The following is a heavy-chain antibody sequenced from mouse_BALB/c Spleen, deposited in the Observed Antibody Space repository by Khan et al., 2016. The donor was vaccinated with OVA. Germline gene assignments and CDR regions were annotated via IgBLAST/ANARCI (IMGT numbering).Heavy chain of an antibody. J-gene: IGHJ2*01. CDR3: ARVYGGDFDY. CDR2: ISYSGNT. Sequence: VQLKESGPGLVKPSQSLSLTCTVTGYSITTDYAWNWIRQFPGNKLEWMGFISYSGNTKYNPSLKSRISIPRDTSKNQFFLKLKSVTTEDTARYYCARVYGGDFDYWGQGTTLTVSS. D-gene: IGHD1-1*01. CDR1: GYSITTDYA. V-gene: IGHV3-2*02.